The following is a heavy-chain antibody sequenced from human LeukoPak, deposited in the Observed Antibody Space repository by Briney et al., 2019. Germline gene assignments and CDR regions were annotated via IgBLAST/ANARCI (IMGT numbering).Heavy chain of an antibody. CDR3: ASAITVTTDY. CDR2: FYSGGST. D-gene: IGHD4-17*01. J-gene: IGHJ4*02. CDR1: GGSISSSSHY. V-gene: IGHV4-39*07. Sequence: SETLSLTCSVSGGSISSSSHYWGWIRQPPGKGLEWIASFYSGGSTYFNPSLKSRVTISVDTSKNQFSLKLSSVTAADTAVYYCASAITVTTDYWGQGTLVTVS.